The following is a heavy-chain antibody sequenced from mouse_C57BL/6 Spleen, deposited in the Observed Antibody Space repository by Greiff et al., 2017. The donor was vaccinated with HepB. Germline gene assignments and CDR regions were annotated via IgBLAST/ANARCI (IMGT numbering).Heavy chain of an antibody. CDR2: LHPNSGST. V-gene: IGHV1-64*01. D-gene: IGHD4-1*01. Sequence: VQLQQPGAELVKPGASVKLSCKASGYTFTRYWMPWVKQRPGHGLEWIGMLHPNSGSTNYNEKFKSKATLTVDKSSSTAYMQLSSLTSEDSAFDDGARVELTGYYFDYWGQGTTLTVSS. J-gene: IGHJ2*01. CDR1: GYTFTRYW. CDR3: ARVELTGYYFDY.